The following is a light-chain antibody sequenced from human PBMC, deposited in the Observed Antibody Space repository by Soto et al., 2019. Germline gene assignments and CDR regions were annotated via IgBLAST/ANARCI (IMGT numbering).Light chain of an antibody. CDR3: SSYAGSNNMV. Sequence: QSVLTQPPSASGSPGQSVTISCTGTSSDVGGYNYVSWYQQHPGKAPKLIIYEVSKWPSGVPDRFSGSKSGNTASLTVSGLQAEDEADYYCSSYAGSNNMVFGGGTQLTVL. V-gene: IGLV2-8*01. J-gene: IGLJ2*01. CDR2: EVS. CDR1: SSDVGGYNY.